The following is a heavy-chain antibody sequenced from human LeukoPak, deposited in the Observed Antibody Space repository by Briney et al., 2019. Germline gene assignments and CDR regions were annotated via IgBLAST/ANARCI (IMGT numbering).Heavy chain of an antibody. J-gene: IGHJ4*02. CDR3: ATGGSEYSYGHLGFDY. CDR1: GGSISSYY. CDR2: IYYSGST. D-gene: IGHD5-18*01. Sequence: SETLSLTCTVSGGSISSYYWSWIRQPPGKGLEWIGYIYYSGSTNYNPSLKSRVTISVDTSKNQFSLKLSSVTAADTAVYYCATGGSEYSYGHLGFDYWGQGTLVTVSS. V-gene: IGHV4-59*01.